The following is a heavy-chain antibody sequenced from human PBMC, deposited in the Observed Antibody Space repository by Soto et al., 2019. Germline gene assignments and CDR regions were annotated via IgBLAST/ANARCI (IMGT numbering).Heavy chain of an antibody. V-gene: IGHV3-33*01. CDR3: ARGIIPYYYDISGYYYEGYFDY. CDR2: IWYDGSNK. Sequence: ESGGGVVQPGRSLRLSCAASGFTFSSYGMHWVRQAPGKGLEWVAVIWYDGSNKYYADSVKGRFTISRDNSKNTLYLQMNSLRAEDTAVYYCARGIIPYYYDISGYYYEGYFDYWGQGTLVTVSS. J-gene: IGHJ4*02. CDR1: GFTFSSYG. D-gene: IGHD3-22*01.